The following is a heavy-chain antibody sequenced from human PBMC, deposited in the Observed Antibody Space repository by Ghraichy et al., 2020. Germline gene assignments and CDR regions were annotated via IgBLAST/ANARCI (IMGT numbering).Heavy chain of an antibody. CDR2: MHSSGDA. D-gene: IGHD1-26*01. CDR1: GGSFSSYY. V-gene: IGHV4-59*12. Sequence: SETLSLTCTFSGGSFSSYYWSWVRLPPGKGLEWIAYMHSSGDAKYNPSLKSRLTISLDTSKNQFSLKLRSVSAADTAVYYCVRDREYSGSWHGFDLWGQGTLVTVSS. CDR3: VRDREYSGSWHGFDL. J-gene: IGHJ5*02.